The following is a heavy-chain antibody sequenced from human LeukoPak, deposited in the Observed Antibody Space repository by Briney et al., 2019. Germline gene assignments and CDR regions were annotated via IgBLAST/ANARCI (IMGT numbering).Heavy chain of an antibody. CDR3: ARVRAYYYGSGSYFHHRPYYYYMDV. CDR1: GGSISSYY. J-gene: IGHJ6*03. CDR2: IYYSGST. D-gene: IGHD3-10*01. Sequence: SETLSLTCTVSGGSISSYYWSWIRQPPGKGLEWIGYIYYSGSTNYNPSLKSRVTISVDTSKNQFSLKLSSVTAADTAVYYCARVRAYYYGSGSYFHHRPYYYYMDVWGKGTTVTVSS. V-gene: IGHV4-59*08.